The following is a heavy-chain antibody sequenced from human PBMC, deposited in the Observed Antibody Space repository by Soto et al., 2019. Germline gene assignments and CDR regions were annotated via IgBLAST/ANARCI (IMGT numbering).Heavy chain of an antibody. CDR2: IIPIFGTA. CDR1: GGSFCRNA. D-gene: IGHD6-13*01. V-gene: IGHV1-69*13. CDR3: ASLTPGIAAAGIGAFDI. J-gene: IGHJ3*02. Sequence: SVKVSFQAAGGSFCRNAISCVRQAPGQGHELMGGIIPIFGTANYEQKFQGRVTITADESTSTAYMELSSLRSEDTAVYYCASLTPGIAAAGIGAFDIWGQGTMVTVSS.